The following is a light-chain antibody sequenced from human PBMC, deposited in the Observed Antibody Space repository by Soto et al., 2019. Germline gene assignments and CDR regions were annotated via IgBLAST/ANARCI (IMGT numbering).Light chain of an antibody. CDR3: QQYNNWRLT. Sequence: EMVMTQSPATLSVSPGERATLSCRASQSVSSNLAWFQQKPGQAPRLLIYGASTRPTGIPARFSGSGSGTEFTLTISSLQSEDFAVYYCQQYNNWRLTFGGGTKVEIK. CDR2: GAS. V-gene: IGKV3-15*01. J-gene: IGKJ4*01. CDR1: QSVSSN.